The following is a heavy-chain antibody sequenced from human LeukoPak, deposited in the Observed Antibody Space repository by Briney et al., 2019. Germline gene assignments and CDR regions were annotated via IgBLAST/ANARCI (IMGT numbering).Heavy chain of an antibody. Sequence: PSETLSLTCTVSGGSFSSYYWSWIRQPAGKGLEWIGRIYTSGSTNYNPSLKSRVTMSVDTSKNQFSLKLSSVTAADTAVYYCARPSSSGWGGDAFDIWGQGTMVTVSS. CDR2: IYTSGST. D-gene: IGHD6-19*01. CDR1: GGSFSSYY. CDR3: ARPSSSGWGGDAFDI. J-gene: IGHJ3*02. V-gene: IGHV4-4*07.